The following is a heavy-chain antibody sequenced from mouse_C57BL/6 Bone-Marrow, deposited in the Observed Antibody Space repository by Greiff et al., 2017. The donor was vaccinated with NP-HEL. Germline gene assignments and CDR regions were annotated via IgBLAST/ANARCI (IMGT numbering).Heavy chain of an antibody. CDR3: TSYGSPAPFFDV. Sequence: VQLQQSGAELVRPGASVKLSCIASGFNIKDDYMHWVKQRPEQGLEWIGWIDPENGDTEYASKFQGKATITADTSSNTAYLQLSSLTSEDTAVYYCTSYGSPAPFFDVWGTGTTVTVSS. CDR2: IDPENGDT. V-gene: IGHV14-4*01. J-gene: IGHJ1*03. CDR1: GFNIKDDY. D-gene: IGHD2-2*01.